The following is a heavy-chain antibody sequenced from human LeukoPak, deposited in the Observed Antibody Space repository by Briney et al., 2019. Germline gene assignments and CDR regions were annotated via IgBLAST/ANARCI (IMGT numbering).Heavy chain of an antibody. CDR2: IYYSGST. CDR1: GGSISSYY. Sequence: SETLSLTCTVSGGSISSYYWSWIRQPPGKGLEWIGYIYYSGSTNYNPSLKSRVTISVDTSKNQFSLKLISVTAADTAVYYCARGPDQEYFDYWGQGTLVTVSS. V-gene: IGHV4-59*01. J-gene: IGHJ4*02. CDR3: ARGPDQEYFDY. D-gene: IGHD1-14*01.